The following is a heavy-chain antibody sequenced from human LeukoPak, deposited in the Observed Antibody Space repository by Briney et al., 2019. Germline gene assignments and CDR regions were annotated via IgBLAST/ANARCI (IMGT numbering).Heavy chain of an antibody. CDR1: GYTFTSYG. CDR3: AXDRXLFXLFGGDYYFDY. Sequence: ASVKVSCKASGYTFTSYGISWVRQAPGQGLEWMGWISAYNGNTNYAQKLQGRVTMTTDTSTSTAYMELRSLRYDDTAVYYCAXDRXLFXLFGGDYYFDYWGQGTLVTVSS. D-gene: IGHD3-10*02. V-gene: IGHV1-18*01. CDR2: ISAYNGNT. J-gene: IGHJ4*02.